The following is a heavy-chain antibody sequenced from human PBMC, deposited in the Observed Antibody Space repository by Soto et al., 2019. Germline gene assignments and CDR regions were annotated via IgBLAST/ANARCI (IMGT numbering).Heavy chain of an antibody. J-gene: IGHJ6*02. CDR1: GFTGSSND. V-gene: IGHV3-23*01. D-gene: IGHD3-10*01. CDR3: AKGLDYYGSGSYLVGMDV. Sequence: GGSLRLSCAASGFTGSSNDMSWVRQAPGKGLEWVSAISGSGGSTYYADSVKGRFTISRDNSKNTLYLQMNSLRAEDTAVYYCAKGLDYYGSGSYLVGMDVWGQGTTVTVSS. CDR2: ISGSGGST.